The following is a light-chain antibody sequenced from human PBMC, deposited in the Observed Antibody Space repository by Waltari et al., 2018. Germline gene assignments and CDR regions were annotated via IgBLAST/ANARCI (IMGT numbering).Light chain of an antibody. CDR3: MFWPSNVWV. V-gene: IGLV5-37*01. CDR1: SDINVGDFN. CDR2: YNSDSEK. Sequence: QPVLTQPPSSSASPGESARLTCTLPSDINVGDFNIYWYQQKPGSPPRFLLYYNSDSEKAQGSGVPSRFSGSKDASANAGILLISGLQSEDVADYYCMFWPSNVWVFGGGTKLTVL. J-gene: IGLJ3*02.